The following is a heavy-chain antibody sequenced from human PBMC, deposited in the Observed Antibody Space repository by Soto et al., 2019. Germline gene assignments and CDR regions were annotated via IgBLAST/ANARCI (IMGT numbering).Heavy chain of an antibody. V-gene: IGHV5-51*01. CDR2: IFPGDSET. CDR3: AILYQLFTNDY. CDR1: GYDFNNYW. J-gene: IGHJ4*02. Sequence: GESLKISCKGSGYDFNNYWIGWVRQTPGRGLEWMGIIFPGDSETKYSPSFKARVTVSGDPSTSTAYLQWNSVRPSDSALYYCAILYQLFTNDYWGQGTLVTVSS. D-gene: IGHD2-2*01.